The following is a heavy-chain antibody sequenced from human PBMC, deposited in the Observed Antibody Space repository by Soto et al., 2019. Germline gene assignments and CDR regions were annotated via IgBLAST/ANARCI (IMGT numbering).Heavy chain of an antibody. D-gene: IGHD3-16*01. V-gene: IGHV3-48*01. CDR2: ISTTSRAM. J-gene: IGHJ4*02. CDR1: GFTFSSFD. Sequence: EVQLVESGGVWVQPGGSLRLSCAASGFTFSSFDMNWVRQAPGKGLEWVSYISTTSRAMHYADSVKGRFTISRDDAKNSLFLQINSLGAEDTAVYSCASDPLGGDDFDYWGQGTFRTVSA. CDR3: ASDPLGGDDFDY.